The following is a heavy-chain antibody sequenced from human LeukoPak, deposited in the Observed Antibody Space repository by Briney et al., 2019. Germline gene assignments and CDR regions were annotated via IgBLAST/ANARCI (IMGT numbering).Heavy chain of an antibody. V-gene: IGHV3-33*01. D-gene: IGHD3-10*01. CDR2: IRHDGSHK. CDR3: ARKIFGSGSYPDY. J-gene: IGHJ4*02. CDR1: GFTFSTYA. Sequence: GGSLRLSCAASGFTFSTYAMHWVRQAPGKGLEWVTMIRHDGSHKYYTDSVRGRFTISRDNSKNTVYLQMNSLRAEDTAVYYCARKIFGSGSYPDYWGQGALVAVSS.